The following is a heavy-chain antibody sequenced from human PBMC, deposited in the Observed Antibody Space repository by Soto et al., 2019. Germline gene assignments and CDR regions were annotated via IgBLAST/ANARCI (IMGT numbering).Heavy chain of an antibody. V-gene: IGHV4-30-4*01. CDR2: IYKSATT. D-gene: IGHD2-15*01. J-gene: IGHJ5*01. CDR3: ARGRYCLTGRCFPNWFDS. CDR1: GDSISTVDYF. Sequence: SETLSLTCSVSGDSISTVDYFWAWVRQPPGQALEYIGYIYKSATTYYNPSFESRVAISLDTSKSQFSLNVTSLTAAVTAVYFCARGRYCLTGRCFPNWFDSWGQGTLVTVSS.